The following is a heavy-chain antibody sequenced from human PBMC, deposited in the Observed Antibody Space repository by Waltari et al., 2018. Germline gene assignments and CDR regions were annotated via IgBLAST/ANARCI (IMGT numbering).Heavy chain of an antibody. Sequence: QVQLQESGPGLVKPSGTLSLTCAVSGGSISSSNWWSWVRQPPGKGLEWIGEIYHSGSTNYNPSLKSRVTIAVDKSKNQFSLKLSSVTAADTAVYYCARVIGFTIFGVVTPNWFDPWGQGTLVTVSS. CDR2: IYHSGST. V-gene: IGHV4-4*02. D-gene: IGHD3-3*01. CDR1: GGSISSSNW. J-gene: IGHJ5*02. CDR3: ARVIGFTIFGVVTPNWFDP.